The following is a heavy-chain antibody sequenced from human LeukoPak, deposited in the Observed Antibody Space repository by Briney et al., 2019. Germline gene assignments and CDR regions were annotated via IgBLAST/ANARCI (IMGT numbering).Heavy chain of an antibody. Sequence: GESLKISCKGSGYSFTSYWIGWVRQMPGKGLEWMGIIYPGDSDTRYSPSFQGQVTISADKSISTAYLQWSSLKASDTAMYYCARQNYYDSSGYYYVGVYYYYYMDVWGKGTTVTVSS. V-gene: IGHV5-51*01. J-gene: IGHJ6*03. D-gene: IGHD3-22*01. CDR3: ARQNYYDSSGYYYVGVYYYYYMDV. CDR1: GYSFTSYW. CDR2: IYPGDSDT.